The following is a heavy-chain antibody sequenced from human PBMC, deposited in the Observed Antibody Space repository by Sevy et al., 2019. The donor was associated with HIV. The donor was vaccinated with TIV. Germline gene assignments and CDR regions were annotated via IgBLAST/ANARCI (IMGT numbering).Heavy chain of an antibody. CDR2: LSYDGGAQ. CDR1: GFSVSSHA. V-gene: IGHV3-30*04. CDR3: XXXXXXXXXXYPSNY. Sequence: GGSLRLSCAASGFSVSSHAMHWVRQAPGKGLEWVALLSYDGGAQYYADSVKGRFSISRDNSKNILYLQMNSLRPADXXXXXXXXXXXXXXXXYPSNYWGQGTLVTVSS. J-gene: IGHJ4*02.